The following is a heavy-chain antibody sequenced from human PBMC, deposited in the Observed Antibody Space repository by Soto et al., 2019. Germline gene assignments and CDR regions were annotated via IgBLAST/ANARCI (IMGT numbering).Heavy chain of an antibody. J-gene: IGHJ5*02. CDR3: ANRNSRGWFGEFGGQWFDP. D-gene: IGHD3-10*01. Sequence: QITLKESGPTLVKPTQTLTLTCTFSGFSLSTSGVGVGWIRQPPGKALEWLALIYWDDDKRYSPSLKSRLTITKDTSKNQVVLTMTNMDPVDTATYYCANRNSRGWFGEFGGQWFDPWGQGTLVTVSS. CDR2: IYWDDDK. V-gene: IGHV2-5*02. CDR1: GFSLSTSGVG.